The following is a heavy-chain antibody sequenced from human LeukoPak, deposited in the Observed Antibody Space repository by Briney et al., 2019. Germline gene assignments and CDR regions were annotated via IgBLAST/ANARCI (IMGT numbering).Heavy chain of an antibody. D-gene: IGHD3-10*01. J-gene: IGHJ1*01. CDR3: VKDMYGSGSYYNFQH. Sequence: GGSLRLSCTASGFTFDDYTMHWVRQAPGKGLEWVSLITWDAGSTSYADSVKGRFTISRDNNKDSIYLQMNSLRAEDTALYYCVKDMYGSGSYYNFQHRGQGTLVTVPS. CDR1: GFTFDDYT. CDR2: ITWDAGST. V-gene: IGHV3-43D*03.